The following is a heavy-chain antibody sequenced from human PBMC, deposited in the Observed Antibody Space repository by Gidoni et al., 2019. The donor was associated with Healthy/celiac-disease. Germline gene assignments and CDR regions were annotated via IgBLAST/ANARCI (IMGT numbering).Heavy chain of an antibody. V-gene: IGHV3-30*18. CDR2: ISYDGINK. CDR1: GFTFSSYG. CDR3: AKGSRYFDWLLRPDY. D-gene: IGHD3-9*01. Sequence: QVQLVESGGGVVKPGRSLSLSCAASGFTFSSYGMHWVRQAPGKGLEWVAVISYDGINKYYADSVKGRFTISRDNSKNTLYLQMNSLRAEDTAVYYCAKGSRYFDWLLRPDYWGQGTLVTVSS. J-gene: IGHJ4*02.